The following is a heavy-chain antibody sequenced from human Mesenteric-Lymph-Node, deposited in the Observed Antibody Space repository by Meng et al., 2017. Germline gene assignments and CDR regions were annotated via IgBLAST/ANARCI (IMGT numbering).Heavy chain of an antibody. CDR1: GFTFDDYA. Sequence: SLKISCAASGFTFDDYAMHWVRQAPGKGLEWVSGISWNSGSIGYADSVKGRVTISRDNAKNSLYLQMNSLRAEDTALYYCAKDTTIVGALDYWGQGTLVTVSS. D-gene: IGHD1-26*01. CDR2: ISWNSGSI. J-gene: IGHJ4*02. V-gene: IGHV3-9*01. CDR3: AKDTTIVGALDY.